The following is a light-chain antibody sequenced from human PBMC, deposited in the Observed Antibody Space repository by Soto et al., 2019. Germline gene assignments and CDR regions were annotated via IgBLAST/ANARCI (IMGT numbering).Light chain of an antibody. Sequence: DIQLTQSPSFLSASVGDRVTITCRASLGSLGYLALYQQKPGRVPRLLIYSASTLQSGVPSRFSGSGSGTEFTLTISSLQPEDFASYYCQQLDRYPFTFGGGTKVEIK. CDR3: QQLDRYPFT. J-gene: IGKJ4*01. CDR1: LGSLGY. CDR2: SAS. V-gene: IGKV1-9*01.